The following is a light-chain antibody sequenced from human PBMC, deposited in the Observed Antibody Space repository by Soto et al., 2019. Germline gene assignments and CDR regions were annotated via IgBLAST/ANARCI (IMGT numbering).Light chain of an antibody. V-gene: IGLV2-14*01. J-gene: IGLJ1*01. CDR2: EVS. Sequence: QSVLTQPASVSGSPGQSITISCTGISSDVGGYNFVSWYQLPPGKAPKLMIYEVSNRPSGVSNRFTGSKSDNTDSLTISGLQTEDEADYYCSSYTSSSTYVFGTGTKVTVL. CDR1: SSDVGGYNF. CDR3: SSYTSSSTYV.